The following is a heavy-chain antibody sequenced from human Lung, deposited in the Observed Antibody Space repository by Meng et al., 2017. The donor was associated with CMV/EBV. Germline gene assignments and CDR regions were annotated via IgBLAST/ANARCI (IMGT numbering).Heavy chain of an antibody. D-gene: IGHD3-10*01. CDR3: ARKKSLTMVRSKIRGSWFDP. J-gene: IGHJ5*02. Sequence: TXSLTXAVYGGSFSGYYWSWIRQPPGKGLEWIGEINHSGSTNYNPSLKSQVTISVDTYKNQFSLKLSSVTAADTAVYYCARKKSLTMVRSKIRGSWFDPWGQGXLVTVSS. CDR2: INHSGST. V-gene: IGHV4-34*01. CDR1: GGSFSGYY.